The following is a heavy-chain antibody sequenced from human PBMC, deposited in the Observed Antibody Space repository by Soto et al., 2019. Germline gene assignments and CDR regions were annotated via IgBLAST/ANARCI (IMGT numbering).Heavy chain of an antibody. J-gene: IGHJ4*02. V-gene: IGHV1-3*01. Sequence: ASVKVSCKASGYTFTSYAMHWVRQAPGQRLEWMGWINAGNGNTKYSQKFQGRVTITRDTSASTAYMELSSLRSEDTAIFYCARDYYDSSGFYYYFDYWCQGTLVTVSS. CDR1: GYTFTSYA. D-gene: IGHD3-22*01. CDR2: INAGNGNT. CDR3: ARDYYDSSGFYYYFDY.